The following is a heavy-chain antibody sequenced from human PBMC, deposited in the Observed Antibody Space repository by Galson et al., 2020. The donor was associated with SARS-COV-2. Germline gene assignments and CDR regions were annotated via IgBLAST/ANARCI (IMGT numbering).Heavy chain of an antibody. J-gene: IGHJ5*02. CDR3: ARGGSCSGGKCQNWFDP. Sequence: SETLSLVCHVYGGSFSDYHWTWIRQPPGKGLEWIGEINDSGTTNYNPSLKSRVTISVDTSKNQFSLKLTSMTAADTAVYYCARGGSCSGGKCQNWFDPWGQGTLVTVSS. CDR2: INDSGTT. D-gene: IGHD2-15*01. V-gene: IGHV4-34*01. CDR1: GGSFSDYH.